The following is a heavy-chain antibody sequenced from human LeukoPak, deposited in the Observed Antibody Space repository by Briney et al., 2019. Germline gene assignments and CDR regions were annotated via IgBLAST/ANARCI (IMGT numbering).Heavy chain of an antibody. CDR2: INTNTGNP. V-gene: IGHV7-4-1*02. CDR3: ATTYYDILTGPRRPYYYYYMDV. CDR1: GYTFTSYA. D-gene: IGHD3-9*01. J-gene: IGHJ6*03. Sequence: ASVKVSCKASGYTFTSYAMNWVRQAPGQGLEWMGWINTNTGNPTYAQGFTGRFVFSLDTSVSTAYLQISSLKAEDTAVYYCATTYYDILTGPRRPYYYYYMDVWGKGTTVTVSS.